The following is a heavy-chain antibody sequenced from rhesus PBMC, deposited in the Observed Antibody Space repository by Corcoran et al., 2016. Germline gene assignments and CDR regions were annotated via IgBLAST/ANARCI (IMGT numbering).Heavy chain of an antibody. V-gene: IGHV4-99*01. CDR1: GYSISSGYY. J-gene: IGHJ4*01. CDR2: ISGSSGTT. D-gene: IGHD6-25*01. CDR3: ARHRGGSDLDC. Sequence: QVQLQESGPGLVKPSETLSLTCAVSGYSISSGYYWGWIRQPPGKGLEYIGYISGSSGTTYYNPSLKSRVTISKDTSKNQFSLTLSSVTAAGTAVYYCARHRGGSDLDCWGQGVLVTVSS.